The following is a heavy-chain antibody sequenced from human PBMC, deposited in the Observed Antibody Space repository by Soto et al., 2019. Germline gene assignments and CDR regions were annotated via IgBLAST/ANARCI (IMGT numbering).Heavy chain of an antibody. CDR1: GFTFNNYA. J-gene: IGHJ6*02. CDR2: ISGTGGST. CDR3: AKDRLGGMDV. V-gene: IGHV3-23*01. Sequence: PGGSLRLSCAASGFTFNNYAMNWVRQAPGKGLEWVATISGTGGSTYYADSVKGRFTISRDNSKNTLYLQMNSLRVEDTAVYYCAKDRLGGMDVWGQGTTVTVSS.